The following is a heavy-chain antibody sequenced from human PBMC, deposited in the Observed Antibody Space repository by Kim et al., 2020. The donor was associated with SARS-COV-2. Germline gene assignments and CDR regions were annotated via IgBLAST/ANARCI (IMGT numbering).Heavy chain of an antibody. Sequence: PSLKSRVTISVDTSKNQFSLKPSSVTAADTAVYYCARRSYCGGDCYSEDYWGQGTLVTVSS. V-gene: IGHV4-39*01. CDR3: ARRSYCGGDCYSEDY. D-gene: IGHD2-21*02. J-gene: IGHJ4*02.